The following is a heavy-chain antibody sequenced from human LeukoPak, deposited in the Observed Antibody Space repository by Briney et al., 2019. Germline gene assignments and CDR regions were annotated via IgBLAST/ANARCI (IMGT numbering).Heavy chain of an antibody. CDR3: ARVFRLNGPDI. V-gene: IGHV4-30-2*01. J-gene: IGHJ3*02. CDR2: SDHSVST. D-gene: IGHD2-8*01. Sequence: SETLSLTCAVSGGSISSGGYSWSWIRQPRGKGLERMRDSDHSVSTYYNPTLKSRVAISGDRSKNQFSMNLSSVPAADTAVYDWARVFRLNGPDIWGQGTMVTVSS. CDR1: GGSISSGGYS.